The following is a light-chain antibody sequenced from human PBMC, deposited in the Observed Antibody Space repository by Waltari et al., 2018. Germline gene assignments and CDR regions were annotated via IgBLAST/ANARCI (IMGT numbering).Light chain of an antibody. J-gene: IGKJ2*01. CDR2: WAS. CDR1: QSVLSRSNNKNY. V-gene: IGKV4-1*01. CDR3: QQDYSSPYT. Sequence: DIVMTQSPDSLAVSPGERATSNCTSSQSVLSRSNNKNYLTWYQQKPGPPPKVLIYWASTRESGVSDRFSGSGSGTDFTLTISSLQAEDVAVYYCQQDYSSPYTFGQGTKLEIK.